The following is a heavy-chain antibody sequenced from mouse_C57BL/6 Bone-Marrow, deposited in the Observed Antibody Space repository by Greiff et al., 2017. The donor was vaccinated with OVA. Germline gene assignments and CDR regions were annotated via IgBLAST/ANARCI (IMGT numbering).Heavy chain of an antibody. Sequence: QVQLQQPGAELVKPGASVKLSCKASGYTFTSYWMHWVKQRPGRGLEWIGRIDPNSGGTKYNEKFKSKATLTVDNPSSTAYMQLSSLTSEDSAVYYGSSSMVTTWYYYSMDYWGQGTSVTVSS. CDR2: IDPNSGGT. J-gene: IGHJ4*01. CDR1: GYTFTSYW. D-gene: IGHD2-1*01. CDR3: SSSMVTTWYYYSMDY. V-gene: IGHV1-72*01.